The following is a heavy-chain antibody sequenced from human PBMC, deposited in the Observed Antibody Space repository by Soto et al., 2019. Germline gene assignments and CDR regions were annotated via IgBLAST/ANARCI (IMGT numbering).Heavy chain of an antibody. CDR1: GGTFSSYA. V-gene: IGHV1-69*01. D-gene: IGHD5-12*01. Sequence: QVQLVQSGAEVKKHGSSVKVSCKASGGTFSSYAISWVRQAPGQGLEWMGGIIPIFGTANYAQKIQGRVTITADESTSTAYMELSSLRSEDRSVYYCASSVDIVATANAFDIWGQGTMVTVSS. J-gene: IGHJ3*02. CDR3: ASSVDIVATANAFDI. CDR2: IIPIFGTA.